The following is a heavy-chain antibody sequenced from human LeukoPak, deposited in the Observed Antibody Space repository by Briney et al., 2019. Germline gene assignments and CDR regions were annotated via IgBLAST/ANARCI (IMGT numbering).Heavy chain of an antibody. Sequence: SETLSLTCTVSGGSITSYYWNWIRQPPGKGLEWIGYIYTGGSTFYNPSLKSRATISVDMSKNQCSLKLNSVTAADTAIYYCARSVSPNWSGYFWFDPWGQGTLVTVSS. CDR2: IYTGGST. D-gene: IGHD3-3*01. CDR3: ARSVSPNWSGYFWFDP. J-gene: IGHJ5*02. V-gene: IGHV4-4*09. CDR1: GGSITSYY.